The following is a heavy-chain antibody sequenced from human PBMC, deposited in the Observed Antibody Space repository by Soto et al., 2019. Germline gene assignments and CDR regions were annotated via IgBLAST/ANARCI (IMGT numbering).Heavy chain of an antibody. CDR3: ARNYGYYVNVPPHLDP. D-gene: IGHD4-17*01. CDR2: IYDSVKT. CDR1: GGSISSHS. Sequence: PSETLSLTCTVSGGSISSHSWTWIWIRQLPGRGLEWVGYIYDSVKTKYNPSLKSRVTISVDTSKNQFSLKLSSVTAADTAVYYCARNYGYYVNVPPHLDPGGQGTLVTVSS. V-gene: IGHV4-59*08. J-gene: IGHJ5*02.